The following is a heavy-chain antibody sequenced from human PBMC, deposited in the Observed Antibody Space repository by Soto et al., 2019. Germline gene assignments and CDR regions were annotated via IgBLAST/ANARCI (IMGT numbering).Heavy chain of an antibody. V-gene: IGHV4-30-4*01. Sequence: SETLSLTCSVSGASVTCPEHYWTWIRQSPGKGLEWIGYIYYGGSTVYNPSLKGRSTVSLDTSKNQFSLNLTSVTAADTAVYFCAXGRYCLSGDCFPNWFDPWGQGTLVTVSS. D-gene: IGHD2-21*02. CDR2: IYYGGST. CDR3: AXGRYCLSGDCFPNWFDP. J-gene: IGHJ5*02. CDR1: GASVTCPEHY.